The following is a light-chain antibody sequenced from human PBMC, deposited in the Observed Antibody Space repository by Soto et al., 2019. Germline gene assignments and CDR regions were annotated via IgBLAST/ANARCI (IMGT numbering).Light chain of an antibody. CDR1: QSLLHSNVYNY. CDR3: MQALQTPLT. V-gene: IGKV2-28*01. CDR2: LGS. Sequence: DIVMTQSPLSLPVTPGEPASISCRSSQSLLHSNVYNYLDWYLQKPGQSPQLLIYLGSNRASGVPDRFSGSGSGTDFTLKISRVEAEDVGVYYCMQALQTPLTFGGGTKV. J-gene: IGKJ4*01.